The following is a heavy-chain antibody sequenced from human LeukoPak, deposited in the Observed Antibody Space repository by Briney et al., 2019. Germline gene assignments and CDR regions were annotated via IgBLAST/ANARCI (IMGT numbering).Heavy chain of an antibody. CDR1: GFTFSSYS. Sequence: GGSLRLSCAASGFTFSSYSMNWVRQAPGKGLEWVSSISSSSSYIYYADSVKGRFTISRDNAKNSLYLQMNSLRAEDTAVYYCGRDLLVRYGYFDYWGQGTLVTVSS. CDR2: ISSSSSYI. D-gene: IGHD5-18*01. CDR3: GRDLLVRYGYFDY. V-gene: IGHV3-21*01. J-gene: IGHJ4*02.